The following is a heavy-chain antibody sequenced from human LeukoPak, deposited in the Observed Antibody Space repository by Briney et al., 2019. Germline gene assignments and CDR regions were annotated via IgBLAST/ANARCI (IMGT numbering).Heavy chain of an antibody. V-gene: IGHV4-39*07. CDR2: INHSGST. CDR1: GGSISSGSYY. J-gene: IGHJ5*02. CDR3: ARGLITMGGGNWFDP. Sequence: TSETLSLTCTVSGGSISSGSYYWSWIRQPPGKGLEWIGEINHSGSTNYNPSLKSRVTISVDTSKNQFSLKLSSVTAADTAVYYCARGLITMGGGNWFDPWGQGTLVTVSS. D-gene: IGHD3-10*01.